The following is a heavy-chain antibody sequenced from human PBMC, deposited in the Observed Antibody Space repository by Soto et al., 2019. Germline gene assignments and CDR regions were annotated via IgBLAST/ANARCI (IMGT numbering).Heavy chain of an antibody. D-gene: IGHD1-26*01. J-gene: IGHJ5*02. V-gene: IGHV5-10-1*01. CDR1: GYTFTTFW. CDR3: ARLFCSTDTCDSWFDT. Sequence: ESLEVSRTGFGYTFTTFWIIWVPHMPGKGLEWMGRIYPRDSQTNYTPSFQGHVTISVDKSISTAYLQWESLKASDTAIYYCARLFCSTDTCDSWFDTWGQGTLVTVSS. CDR2: IYPRDSQT.